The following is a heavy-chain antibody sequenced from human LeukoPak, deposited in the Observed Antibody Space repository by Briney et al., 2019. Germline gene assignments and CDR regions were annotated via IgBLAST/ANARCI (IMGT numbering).Heavy chain of an antibody. CDR1: GGSISSGGYY. D-gene: IGHD3-3*02. V-gene: IGHV4-61*08. CDR3: ARHHLNYYYGMDV. Sequence: SETLSLTCTVSGGSISSGGYYWSWIRQPPGKGLEWIGYIYYSGSTNYNPSLKSRVTISVDTSKNQFSLKLSSVTAADTAVYYCARHHLNYYYGMDVWGQGTTVTVSS. CDR2: IYYSGST. J-gene: IGHJ6*02.